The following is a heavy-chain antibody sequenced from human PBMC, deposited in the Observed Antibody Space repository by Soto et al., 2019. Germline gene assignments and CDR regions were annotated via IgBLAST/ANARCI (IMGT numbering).Heavy chain of an antibody. CDR1: GYTFTSYD. CDR2: MNPNSGNT. Sequence: ASVKVSCKASGYTFTSYDINWVRQATGQGLEWMGWMNPNSGNTGYAQKFQGRVTMTRNTSISTAYMELSSLRSEDTAVYYCARKLELLWFGESLGAFDIWGQGTMVTVSS. D-gene: IGHD3-10*01. J-gene: IGHJ3*02. CDR3: ARKLELLWFGESLGAFDI. V-gene: IGHV1-8*01.